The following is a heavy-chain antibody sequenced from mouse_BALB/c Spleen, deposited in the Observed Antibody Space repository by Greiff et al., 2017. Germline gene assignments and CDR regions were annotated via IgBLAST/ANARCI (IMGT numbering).Heavy chain of an antibody. CDR2: ISTYYGDA. V-gene: IGHV1S137*01. CDR3: ARHAMDY. J-gene: IGHJ4*01. CDR1: GYTFTDYA. Sequence: QVQLKQSGAELVRPGVSVKISCKGSGYTFTDYAMHWVKQSHAKSLEWIGVISTYYGDASYNQKFKGKATMTVDKSSSTAYMELARLTSEDSAIYYCARHAMDYWGQGTSVTVSS.